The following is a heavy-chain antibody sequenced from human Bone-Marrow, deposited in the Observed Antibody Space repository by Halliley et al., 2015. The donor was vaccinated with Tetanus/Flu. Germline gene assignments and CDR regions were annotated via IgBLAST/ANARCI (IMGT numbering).Heavy chain of an antibody. Sequence: TLSLTCIVSGDSISGYRSYWGWIRQPPGKGLEWIGNVYNTGSTYYKPSLKSRVTISVDTSKNQFSLKLSSVTAADTAVYYCARLDTSREENAFDTWGQGAVVTVSS. CDR2: VYNTGST. D-gene: IGHD5-18*01. J-gene: IGHJ3*02. V-gene: IGHV4-39*01. CDR1: GDSISGYRSY. CDR3: ARLDTSREENAFDT.